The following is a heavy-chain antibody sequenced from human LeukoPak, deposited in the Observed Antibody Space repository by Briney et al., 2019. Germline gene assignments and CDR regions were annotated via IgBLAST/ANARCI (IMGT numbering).Heavy chain of an antibody. Sequence: SETLSLTCTVSGGSISSGSYYWGWIRQHPGKGLEWIGYIYNSERTYYNPSLKSRLTISVGTSKNQFSLKLSSVTAADTAVYYCATLYDHFDYWGQGTLVTVSS. CDR1: GGSISSGSYY. CDR2: IYNSERT. CDR3: ATLYDHFDY. J-gene: IGHJ4*02. V-gene: IGHV4-31*03. D-gene: IGHD3-10*01.